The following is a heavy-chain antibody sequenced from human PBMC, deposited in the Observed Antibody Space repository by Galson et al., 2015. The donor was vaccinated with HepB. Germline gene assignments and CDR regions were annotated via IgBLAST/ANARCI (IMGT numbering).Heavy chain of an antibody. Sequence: SVKVSCKASGYTFTGYYMHWVRQAPGQGLEWMGWINPNSGGTNYAQKFQGWVTMTRDTSISTAYMELSRLRSDDTAVYYCARDRGIQKLAGATLLLDGMDVWGQGTTVTVSS. CDR1: GYTFTGYY. CDR2: INPNSGGT. D-gene: IGHD1-26*01. CDR3: ARDRGIQKLAGATLLLDGMDV. V-gene: IGHV1-2*04. J-gene: IGHJ6*02.